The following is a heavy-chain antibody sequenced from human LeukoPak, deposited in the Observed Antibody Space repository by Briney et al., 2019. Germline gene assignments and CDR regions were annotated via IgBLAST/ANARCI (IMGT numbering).Heavy chain of an antibody. CDR2: IYYSGST. CDR1: GGSIISYY. D-gene: IGHD6-13*01. V-gene: IGHV4-59*08. J-gene: IGHJ5*02. Sequence: SGTLSLTCTVSGGSIISYYWSWIRQPPGKGLEWIGYIYYSGSTNYNPSLKSRVTISLDTSKNQFSLKLSSVTAADTAVYYCARQIAAAGFNWYDPEGRGTGVTVSA. CDR3: ARQIAAAGFNWYDP.